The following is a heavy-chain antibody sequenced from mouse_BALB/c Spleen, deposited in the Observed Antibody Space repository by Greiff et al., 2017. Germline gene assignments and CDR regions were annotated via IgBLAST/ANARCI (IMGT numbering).Heavy chain of an antibody. J-gene: IGHJ4*01. CDR1: GFTFSSFG. Sequence: EVQVVESGGGLVQPGGSRKLSCAASGFTFSSFGMHWVRQAPEKGLEWVAYISSGSSTIYYADTVKGRFTISRDNPKNTLFLQMTSLRSEDTAMYYCARYSYRAMDYWGQGTSVTVSS. CDR2: ISSGSSTI. V-gene: IGHV5-17*02. CDR3: ARYSYRAMDY. D-gene: IGHD1-1*01.